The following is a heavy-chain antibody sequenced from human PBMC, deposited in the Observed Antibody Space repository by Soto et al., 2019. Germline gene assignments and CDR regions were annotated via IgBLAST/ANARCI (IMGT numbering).Heavy chain of an antibody. J-gene: IGHJ4*02. CDR1: GYTFTSYD. CDR3: AGQSLTN. CDR2: MDPKSGYT. V-gene: IGHV1-8*01. Sequence: QVQLVQSGAEVKKPGASVKLSCKTSGYTFTSYDINWVRQATGHGLEWLGGMDPKSGYTDYAQKFRGRVTLTRNTSISTAYMELSSLGSEDTALYYCAGQSLTNWGRGTLVTVSS.